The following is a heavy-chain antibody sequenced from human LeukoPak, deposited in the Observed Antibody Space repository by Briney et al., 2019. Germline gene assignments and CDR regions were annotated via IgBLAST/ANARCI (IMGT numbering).Heavy chain of an antibody. D-gene: IGHD6-13*01. J-gene: IGHJ4*02. CDR3: ANTGAGSWYDY. CDR2: ISYDGSNK. CDR1: GFTFSSYA. V-gene: IGHV3-30*04. Sequence: GGSLRLSCAASGFTFSSYAMHWVRQAPGKGLEWVAVISYDGSNKYYADSVKGRFTISRDNSKNTLYLQMNSLRAEDTAVYYCANTGAGSWYDYWGQGTLVTVSS.